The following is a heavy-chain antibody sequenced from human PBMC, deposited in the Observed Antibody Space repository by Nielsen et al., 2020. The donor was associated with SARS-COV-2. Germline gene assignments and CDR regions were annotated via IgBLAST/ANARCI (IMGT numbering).Heavy chain of an antibody. CDR3: AKDGYSGYDSYYFDY. CDR2: ISNDGNHK. Sequence: GESLKISCAASGFTFSSYGIHWVRQAPGEGLEWVAVISNDGNHKYYTDSVKGRFTISRDNSKNTLYLQMNSLRAEDTAVYYCAKDGYSGYDSYYFDYWGQGTLVTVSS. V-gene: IGHV3-30*18. CDR1: GFTFSSYG. J-gene: IGHJ4*02. D-gene: IGHD5-12*01.